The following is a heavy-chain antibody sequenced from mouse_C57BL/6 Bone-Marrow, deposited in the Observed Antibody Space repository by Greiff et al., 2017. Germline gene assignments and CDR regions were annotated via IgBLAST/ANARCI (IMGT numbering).Heavy chain of an antibody. D-gene: IGHD4-1*01. CDR1: GFTFSSYA. J-gene: IGHJ3*01. Sequence: EVQRVESGEGLVKPGGSLKLSCAASGFTFSSYAMSWVRQTPEKRLEWVAYISSGGDYIYYADTVKGRFTISRDNATNTLYLQMSSLKSEDTAMYYCTRAPLTPFAYWGQGTLVTVSA. CDR2: ISSGGDYI. V-gene: IGHV5-9-1*02. CDR3: TRAPLTPFAY.